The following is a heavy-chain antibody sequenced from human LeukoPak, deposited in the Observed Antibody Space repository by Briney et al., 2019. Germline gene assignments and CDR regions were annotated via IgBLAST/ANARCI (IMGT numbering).Heavy chain of an antibody. CDR2: ISSNGGST. J-gene: IGHJ4*02. D-gene: IGHD6-13*01. V-gene: IGHV3-64D*09. CDR1: GFTFSNYA. CDR3: VKGGSSSWDYFDY. Sequence: GGSLRLSCSASGFTFSNYAMDWFRQAPAKGLEYVSAISSNGGSTYYADSVKGRFTISRDNSKNTLFLQMSSLRPEDTAVYYCVKGGSSSWDYFDYWGQGTLVTVSS.